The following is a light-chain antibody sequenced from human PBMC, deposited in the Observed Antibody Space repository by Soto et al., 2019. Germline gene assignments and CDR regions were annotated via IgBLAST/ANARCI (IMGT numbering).Light chain of an antibody. V-gene: IGKV3D-15*01. Sequence: ELVMTQSPATLSVSPGARAILSCRASQSVSSNLAWYQQKPGQAPSLLIYGASTRATGIPARFSGSGSGTDFTLTITPLEPEDFAVYFGQQRANWPPVTFGQGTKVDIK. CDR1: QSVSSN. J-gene: IGKJ1*01. CDR3: QQRANWPPVT. CDR2: GAS.